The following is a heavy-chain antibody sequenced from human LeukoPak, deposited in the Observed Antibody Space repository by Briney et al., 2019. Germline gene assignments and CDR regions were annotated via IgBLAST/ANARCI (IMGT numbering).Heavy chain of an antibody. J-gene: IGHJ4*02. CDR1: GGSISSGSYY. D-gene: IGHD2-2*03. CDR2: IYTSGST. V-gene: IGHV4-61*02. Sequence: SQTLSLTCTVSGGSISSGSYYWSWIRQPAGKGLEWIWRIYTSGSTNYNPSLKSRVTISVDTSKNQFSLKLSSVTAADTAVYYCASGYCSSTSCYLAFDYWGQGTLVTVSS. CDR3: ASGYCSSTSCYLAFDY.